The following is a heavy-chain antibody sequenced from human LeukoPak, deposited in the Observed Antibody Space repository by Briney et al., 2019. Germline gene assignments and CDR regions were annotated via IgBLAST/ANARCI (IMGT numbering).Heavy chain of an antibody. V-gene: IGHV3-30*03. CDR2: ISYDGSNK. J-gene: IGHJ4*02. D-gene: IGHD3-22*01. CDR3: ARGGPYDSSGYYLDY. CDR1: GFTFSSYG. Sequence: PGGSLRLSCAASGFTFSSYGMHWVRQAPGKGLEWVAFISYDGSNKYYADSVKGRFTISRDNSKNTLYLQMNSLRAEDTAVYYCARGGPYDSSGYYLDYWGQGTLVTVSS.